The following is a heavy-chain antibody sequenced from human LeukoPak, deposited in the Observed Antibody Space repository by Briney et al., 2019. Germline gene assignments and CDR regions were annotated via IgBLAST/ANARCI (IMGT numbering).Heavy chain of an antibody. CDR1: GFTFSSLW. Sequence: PGGSLRLSCAASGFTFSSLWMGWLRQAPGKGQEWVANIKPDGGDKYYVESVKGRFTISRDNAKNSLYLQMNSLRVEDTAIYYCARISRRELPCFWGQGTLVTVSS. CDR2: IKPDGGDK. J-gene: IGHJ4*02. V-gene: IGHV3-7*03. D-gene: IGHD1-7*01. CDR3: ARISRRELPCF.